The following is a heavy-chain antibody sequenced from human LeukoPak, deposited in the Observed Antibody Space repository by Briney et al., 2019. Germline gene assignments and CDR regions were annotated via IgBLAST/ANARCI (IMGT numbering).Heavy chain of an antibody. CDR2: ISRSGSTI. D-gene: IGHD3-22*01. V-gene: IGHV3-48*03. J-gene: IGHJ4*02. Sequence: GGSLRLSCAASGFTFSSYEMNWVRQAPGKGLEWVSYISRSGSTIYYADSVKGRFTISRDYAKNSLYLQMNSLRVEDTALYYCARAKGSSGYYQLPIDYWGQGILVTVSS. CDR3: ARAKGSSGYYQLPIDY. CDR1: GFTFSSYE.